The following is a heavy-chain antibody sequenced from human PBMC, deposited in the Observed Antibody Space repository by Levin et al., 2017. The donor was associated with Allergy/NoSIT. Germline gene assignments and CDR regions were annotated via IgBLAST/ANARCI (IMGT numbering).Heavy chain of an antibody. CDR3: ARETKTTTVTTMRGWFDP. CDR2: TYYRSKWYD. J-gene: IGHJ5*02. CDR1: GDSVSSSSSA. Sequence: SQTLSLTCAISGDSVSSSSSAWTWIRQSPSRGLEWLGRTYYRSKWYDDYAVSVKSRIIINPDTSKNQFSLQLNSVTPEDTAVYYCARETKTTTVTTMRGWFDPWGQGTLVTVSS. V-gene: IGHV6-1*01. D-gene: IGHD4-17*01.